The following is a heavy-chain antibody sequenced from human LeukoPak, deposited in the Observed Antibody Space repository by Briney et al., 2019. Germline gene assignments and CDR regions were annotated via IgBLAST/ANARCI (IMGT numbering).Heavy chain of an antibody. Sequence: SETLSLTCTVSGGSISSYYWSWIRQHPGKGLEWIGYIYYSGSTYYNPSLKSRVTISVDTSKNQFSLKLSSVTAADTAVYYCARSSTSCYQCPDYWGQGTLVTVSS. CDR3: ARSSTSCYQCPDY. CDR2: IYYSGST. J-gene: IGHJ4*02. V-gene: IGHV4-59*06. D-gene: IGHD2-2*01. CDR1: GGSISSYY.